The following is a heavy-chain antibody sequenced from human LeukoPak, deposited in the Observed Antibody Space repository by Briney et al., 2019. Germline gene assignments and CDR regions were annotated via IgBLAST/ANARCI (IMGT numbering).Heavy chain of an antibody. D-gene: IGHD2-2*01. V-gene: IGHV4-31*03. CDR2: IYYSGST. Sequence: ASETLSLTCTVSGGSISSGGYYWSWIRQHPGKGLEWIGYIYYSGSTYYNPSLKSRVTISVDTSKNQFSLKLSSVTAADTAVYYCVRPSRTSNYMDVWGKGTTVTVSS. CDR3: VRPSRTSNYMDV. CDR1: GGSISSGGYY. J-gene: IGHJ6*03.